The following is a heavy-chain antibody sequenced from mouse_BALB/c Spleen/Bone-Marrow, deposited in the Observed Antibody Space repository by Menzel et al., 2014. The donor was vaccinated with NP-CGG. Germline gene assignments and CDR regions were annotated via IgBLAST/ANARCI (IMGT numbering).Heavy chain of an antibody. CDR3: ARDVGYGNYFVY. CDR1: GLTFSDFY. D-gene: IGHD2-10*02. J-gene: IGHJ3*01. V-gene: IGHV7-1*02. CDR2: SRNKAKYYTT. Sequence: EVQLQESGGGLVQPGDSLRLSCATSGLTFSDFYMEWVRQPPGKRLEWIAASRNKAKYYTTEYSASVKGRFIVSRDTSQSVLYLQMNALRAEDTAIYYCARDVGYGNYFVYWGQGTLVTVSA.